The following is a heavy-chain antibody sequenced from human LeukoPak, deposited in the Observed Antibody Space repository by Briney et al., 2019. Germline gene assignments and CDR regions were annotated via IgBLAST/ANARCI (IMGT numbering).Heavy chain of an antibody. J-gene: IGHJ4*02. CDR2: IYSDGST. CDR3: ARARGGGRLGELPFDY. D-gene: IGHD3-10*01. V-gene: IGHV3-53*01. CDR1: GFTVSTNY. Sequence: GGSLRLSCAVSGFTVSTNYMSWVRQAPGRGLEWVSVIYSDGSTHYADSVKGRFTISRDNSRDTLHLQMNSLRADDTAVYYCARARGGGRLGELPFDYWGQGTLVTVSS.